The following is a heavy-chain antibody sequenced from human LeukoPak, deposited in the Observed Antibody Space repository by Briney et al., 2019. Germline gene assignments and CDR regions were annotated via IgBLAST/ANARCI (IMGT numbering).Heavy chain of an antibody. D-gene: IGHD3-10*01. CDR2: INHSGST. J-gene: IGHJ6*03. CDR3: AGRYYGSGSYYSFGGVKPYYYYMDV. CDR1: GGSFSGYY. V-gene: IGHV4-34*01. Sequence: SETLSLTCAVYGGSFSGYYWSWIRQPPGKGLEWIGEINHSGSTNYNPSLKSRVTISVDTSKNQFSLKLSSVTAADTAVYYCAGRYYGSGSYYSFGGVKPYYYYMDVWGKGTTVTISS.